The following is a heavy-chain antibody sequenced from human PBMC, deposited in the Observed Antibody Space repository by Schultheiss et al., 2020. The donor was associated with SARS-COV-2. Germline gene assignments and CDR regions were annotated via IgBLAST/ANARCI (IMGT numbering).Heavy chain of an antibody. V-gene: IGHV3-71*03. CDR2: IRSIAYGATT. D-gene: IGHD1-26*01. J-gene: IGHJ4*02. CDR3: AAFLSGFPY. CDR1: GFTVSSNY. Sequence: GGSLRLSCAASGFTVSSNYMSWVRQAPGKGLEWVGFIRSIAYGATTDYAAVVKGRFTISRDDSQKTLYLQMNSLRAEDTAVYYCAAFLSGFPYWGQGTLVTVSS.